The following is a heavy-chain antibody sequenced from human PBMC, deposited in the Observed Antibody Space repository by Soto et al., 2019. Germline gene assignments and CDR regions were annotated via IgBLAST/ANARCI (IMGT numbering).Heavy chain of an antibody. CDR1: GGCISSSSYY. CDR3: ARGSRKYSSSWYASWFDP. J-gene: IGHJ5*02. Sequence: SETLSLTCTVSGGCISSSSYYWGWIRQPPGTGLEWIGSIYYSGRTYYTPSLKSRVTISVDTSKNQFSLKLISVTAADTAVYYCARGSRKYSSSWYASWFDPWGQGTLVTVSS. V-gene: IGHV4-39*01. CDR2: IYYSGRT. D-gene: IGHD6-13*01.